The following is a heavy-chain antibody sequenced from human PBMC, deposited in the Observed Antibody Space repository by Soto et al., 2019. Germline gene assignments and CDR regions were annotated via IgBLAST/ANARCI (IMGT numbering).Heavy chain of an antibody. CDR3: ARPEGYGSGSYYFDY. V-gene: IGHV1-46*01. D-gene: IGHD3-10*01. CDR1: GYPFTTYH. Sequence: QVQLVQSGAEVKKPGASVKVSCKASGYPFTTYHIHWVRQASGQGLEWRGMVYVTGPGTRYAQQFQGRVTMTMDRSTSTVYMDLTSRTSEATAGYYCARPEGYGSGSYYFDYWGQGTLVTVSS. J-gene: IGHJ4*02. CDR2: VYVTGPGT.